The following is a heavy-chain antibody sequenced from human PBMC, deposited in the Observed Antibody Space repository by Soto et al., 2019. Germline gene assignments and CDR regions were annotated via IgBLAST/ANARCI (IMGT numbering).Heavy chain of an antibody. J-gene: IGHJ4*02. D-gene: IGHD1-26*01. CDR1: SGSITTSVL. CDR2: IAHDGHT. V-gene: IGHV4-4*02. CDR3: VGGRDYDY. Sequence: PSETLSLTCDVSSGSITTSVLWTWVRQFPGKGLEWIGEIAHDGHTNYNPSLSGRVTMSVDLSNSQFSLNVASVTAADTVVYFCVGGRDYDYWGQGTLVTVSS.